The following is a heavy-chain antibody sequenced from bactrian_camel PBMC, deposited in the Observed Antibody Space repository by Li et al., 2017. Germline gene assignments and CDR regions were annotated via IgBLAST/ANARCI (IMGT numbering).Heavy chain of an antibody. J-gene: IGHJ4*01. CDR1: GITFADSG. V-gene: IGHV3S55*01. Sequence: HVQLVESGGGSVQDGGSLRLSCRASGITFADSGRGWYRQAPGGRCELVSSISSDGSTYYADSVSGRFTISKDNAKSTLYLHMNGLKTEDTGIYFCATGGRQRALGLRKRGQGTQVTVS. D-gene: IGHD1*01. CDR3: ATGGRQRALGLRK. CDR2: ISSDGST.